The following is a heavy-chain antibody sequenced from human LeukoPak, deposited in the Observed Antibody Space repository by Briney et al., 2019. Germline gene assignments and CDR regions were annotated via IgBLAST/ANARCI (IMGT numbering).Heavy chain of an antibody. CDR1: GFTCSHYE. V-gene: IGHV3-48*03. CDR3: ARDPSLLYFGEGHFDF. D-gene: IGHD3-10*01. J-gene: IGHJ4*02. Sequence: GGSLRLXCAASGFTCSHYEMNWVRQAPGKGLEWVSYISGSGSTTYYADSVKGRFTISRDNAKNSLHLQMHSLRAEDTAVYYCARDPSLLYFGEGHFDFWGQGALVTVSS. CDR2: ISGSGSTT.